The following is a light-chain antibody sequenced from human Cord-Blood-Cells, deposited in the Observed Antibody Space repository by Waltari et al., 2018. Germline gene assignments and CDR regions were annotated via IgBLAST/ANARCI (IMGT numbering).Light chain of an antibody. Sequence: SYELTQPPSVSVSPGQTASITCSGDKLGDKYACWYQQKPGQSPVLVIYQDSKRPSGSPWRFPGCHSGDHAHLTISGNQGLEEADYYCQAWDSSTAVFGTGTKVTVL. CDR3: QAWDSSTAV. CDR2: QDS. CDR1: KLGDKY. J-gene: IGLJ1*01. V-gene: IGLV3-1*01.